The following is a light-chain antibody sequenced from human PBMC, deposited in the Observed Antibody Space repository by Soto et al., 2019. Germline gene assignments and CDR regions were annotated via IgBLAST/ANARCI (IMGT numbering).Light chain of an antibody. V-gene: IGKV3-15*01. CDR1: QSVSSSY. CDR3: QQYNNWPPWT. J-gene: IGKJ1*01. CDR2: GAS. Sequence: EIVLTQSPGTLSLSPGERSTLSCISSQSVSSSYLAWYQQKPGQAPRLLIYGASSRATGIPARFSGSGSGTEFTLTISSLQSEDFAVYYCQQYNNWPPWTFGQGTKVDI.